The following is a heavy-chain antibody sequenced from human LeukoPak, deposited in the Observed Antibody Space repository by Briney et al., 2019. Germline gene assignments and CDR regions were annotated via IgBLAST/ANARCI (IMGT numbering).Heavy chain of an antibody. V-gene: IGHV1-69*13. CDR1: GGTFSSYA. CDR2: IIPIFGTA. Sequence: ASVKVSCKASGGTFSSYAISWVRQAPGQGLEWVGGIIPIFGTANYAQKFNTRVPITADESTSTAYTELSSLRSEDTAVYYCARVSNYYYYYYMDVWGKGTTVTVSS. J-gene: IGHJ6*03. CDR3: ARVSNYYYYYYMDV. D-gene: IGHD4-11*01.